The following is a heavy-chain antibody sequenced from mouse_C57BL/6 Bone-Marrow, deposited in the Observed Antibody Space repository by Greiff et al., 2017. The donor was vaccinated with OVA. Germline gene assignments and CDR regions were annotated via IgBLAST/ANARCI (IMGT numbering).Heavy chain of an antibody. CDR3: AGFITTVVAPYYYAMDY. Sequence: EVKLVESGGGLVKPGGSLTLSFPSSGFTFSDYGMHWVRQAPEKGLEWVAYISSGSSTIYYADTVKGRFTISRDNAKNTLFLQMTSLRSEDTAMYYCAGFITTVVAPYYYAMDYWGQGTSVTVSS. D-gene: IGHD1-1*01. J-gene: IGHJ4*01. CDR2: ISSGSSTI. V-gene: IGHV5-17*01. CDR1: GFTFSDYG.